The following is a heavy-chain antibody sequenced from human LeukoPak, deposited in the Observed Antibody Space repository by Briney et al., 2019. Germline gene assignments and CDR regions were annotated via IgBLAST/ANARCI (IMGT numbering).Heavy chain of an antibody. Sequence: PGGSLRLSCAASGFTVSDNYMTWVRQAPGKGLEWVSVIYSGGGTYFADPVEGRFTVSRDNSKNTLYLQMNSLRAEDTAVYYCARGGFSGYDWDHWGQGTLVTVSS. D-gene: IGHD5-12*01. J-gene: IGHJ4*02. CDR3: ARGGFSGYDWDH. V-gene: IGHV3-53*01. CDR2: IYSGGGT. CDR1: GFTVSDNY.